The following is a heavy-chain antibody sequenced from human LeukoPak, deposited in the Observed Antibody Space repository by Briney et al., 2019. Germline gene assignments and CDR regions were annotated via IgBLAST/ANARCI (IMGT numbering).Heavy chain of an antibody. V-gene: IGHV4-59*01. CDR2: IYHSGDT. J-gene: IGHJ5*02. Sequence: SETLSLTCTVSGGSINNYYWTWIRQPPGKGLEWIGYIYHSGDTRYNPSLKSRVTISVDTSKSQFSLKVSSVTAADTAVYYCARGGYSGSDWTTWGQGTLVTVSS. CDR1: GGSINNYY. D-gene: IGHD5-12*01. CDR3: ARGGYSGSDWTT.